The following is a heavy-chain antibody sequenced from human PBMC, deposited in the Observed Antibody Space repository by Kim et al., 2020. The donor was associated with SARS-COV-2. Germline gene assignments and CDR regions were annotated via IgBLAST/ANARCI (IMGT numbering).Heavy chain of an antibody. J-gene: IGHJ6*02. CDR3: ASVSYDFWSGYSRDYYGMDV. V-gene: IGHV1-2*02. CDR2: INPNSGGT. Sequence: ASVKVSCKASGYTFTGYYMHWVRQAPGQGLEWMGWINPNSGGTNYAQKFQGRVTMTRDTSISTAYMELSRLRSDDTAVYYCASVSYDFWSGYSRDYYGMDVWGQGTTVTVSS. CDR1: GYTFTGYY. D-gene: IGHD3-3*01.